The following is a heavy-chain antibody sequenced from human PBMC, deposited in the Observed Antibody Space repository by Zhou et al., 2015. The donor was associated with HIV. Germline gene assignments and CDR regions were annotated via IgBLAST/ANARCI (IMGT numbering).Heavy chain of an antibody. CDR1: GFTFTSSA. J-gene: IGHJ6*02. CDR3: ARAVGTYYYGMDV. Sequence: QMQLVQSGPEVKKPGTSVKVSCKASGFTFTSSAVQWVRQARGQRLEWIGWIVVGSGNTNYAQKFQERVTITRDMSTSTAYMELSSLRSEDTAVYYCARAVGTYYYGMDVWGQGTTVTVSS. V-gene: IGHV1-58*01. CDR2: IVVGSGNT. D-gene: IGHD2-21*02.